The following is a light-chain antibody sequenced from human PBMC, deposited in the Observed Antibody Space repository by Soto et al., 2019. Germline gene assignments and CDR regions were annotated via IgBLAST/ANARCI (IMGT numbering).Light chain of an antibody. CDR3: HQYNIWPQT. CDR2: GAS. J-gene: IGKJ1*01. Sequence: EIVLTQSPATLSVSPGERATLSCRASQSAYNNLAWYQQKPGQAPRLLIHGASTRATGIPARFSGSGSGTKFTLTISSLQSEDFALYYCHQYNIWPQTFGQGTKVDIK. CDR1: QSAYNN. V-gene: IGKV3-15*01.